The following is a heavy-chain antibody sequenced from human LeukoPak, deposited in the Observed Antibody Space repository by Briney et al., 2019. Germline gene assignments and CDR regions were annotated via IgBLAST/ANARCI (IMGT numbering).Heavy chain of an antibody. D-gene: IGHD4-17*01. CDR3: ARDLVTVTKGFDI. Sequence: NTSETPSLTCAVSDDSFSSHYWTWIRQPPGKGLEWIGYISYIGRTNYNPSLKSRVTISIDTSKNQFSLKLTSVTAADTAVYYCARDLVTVTKGFDIWGQGTMVSVSS. V-gene: IGHV4-59*11. J-gene: IGHJ3*02. CDR2: ISYIGRT. CDR1: DDSFSSHY.